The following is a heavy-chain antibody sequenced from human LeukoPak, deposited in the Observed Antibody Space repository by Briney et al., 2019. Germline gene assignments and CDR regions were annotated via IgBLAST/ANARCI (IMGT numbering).Heavy chain of an antibody. CDR1: GFTFSNYW. D-gene: IGHD6-13*01. V-gene: IGHV3-7*03. CDR3: ARDPYSSRWSYGMDV. J-gene: IGHJ6*02. CDR2: INQDGSET. Sequence: SGGSLTLSCTASGFTFSNYWMSWVRQTPEEGLEWVANINQDGSETVYVDSVKGRFTISRDKAQTALYLQMNGLRAEDTAIYYCARDPYSSRWSYGMDVWGQGTAVSVSS.